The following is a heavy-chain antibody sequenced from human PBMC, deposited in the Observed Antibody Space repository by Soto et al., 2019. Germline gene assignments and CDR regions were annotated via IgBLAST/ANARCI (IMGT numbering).Heavy chain of an antibody. D-gene: IGHD6-13*01. Sequence: QVQLVQSGAEVKKPGASVKVSCKASGYTFTTYYMHWVRQAPGQGLEWMGTINPSGGSTTYAQMFQGRVTVTRDTSTSLVYMELSSLRSEDTAVYYCARGVAAGDHKYNWFDTWGQGTLVTVSS. CDR1: GYTFTTYY. CDR3: ARGVAAGDHKYNWFDT. CDR2: INPSGGST. V-gene: IGHV1-46*01. J-gene: IGHJ5*02.